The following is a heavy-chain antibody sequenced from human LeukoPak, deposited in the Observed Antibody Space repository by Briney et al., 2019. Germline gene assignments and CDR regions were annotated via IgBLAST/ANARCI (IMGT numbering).Heavy chain of an antibody. CDR1: GFTFSNYA. Sequence: GGSLRLSCAASGFTFSNYAMSWVRQAPGKGLEWVSSISSSSSYIYYADSVKGRFTISRDNAKNSLYLQMNSLRAEDTAVYYCARTYSSGWSIVDYFDYWGQGTLVTVSS. J-gene: IGHJ4*02. D-gene: IGHD6-19*01. CDR2: ISSSSSYI. CDR3: ARTYSSGWSIVDYFDY. V-gene: IGHV3-21*01.